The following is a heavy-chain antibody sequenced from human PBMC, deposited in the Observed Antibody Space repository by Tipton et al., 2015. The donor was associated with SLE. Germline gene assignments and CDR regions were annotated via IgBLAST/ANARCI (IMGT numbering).Heavy chain of an antibody. J-gene: IGHJ4*02. CDR3: AKGGVSYYFDY. D-gene: IGHD3-16*02. CDR1: GFTFSNYG. CDR2: IWYDGSNK. Sequence: LRLSCAASGFTFSNYGMHWVRQAPGKGLEWVAVIWYDGSNKYYADSVKGRFTISRDNSKNTLYLQINSLKAEDTAVYYCAKGGVSYYFDYWGQGTLVTVSS. V-gene: IGHV3-33*06.